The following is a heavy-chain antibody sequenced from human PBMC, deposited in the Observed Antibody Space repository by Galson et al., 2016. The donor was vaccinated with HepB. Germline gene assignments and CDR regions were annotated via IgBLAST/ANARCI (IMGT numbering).Heavy chain of an antibody. CDR1: EFTFSVSI. CDR2: MSYDGFSK. D-gene: IGHD6-19*01. Sequence: SLRLSCATSEFTFSVSILHWVRQAPGKGLEWVAAMSYDGFSKYFADSVKGRFTISRDTSQNTLYLQMNSLGPEDTAVYFCAREGHTSGWCGDFDVWGHGTMVTVSA. J-gene: IGHJ3*01. CDR3: AREGHTSGWCGDFDV. V-gene: IGHV3-30-3*01.